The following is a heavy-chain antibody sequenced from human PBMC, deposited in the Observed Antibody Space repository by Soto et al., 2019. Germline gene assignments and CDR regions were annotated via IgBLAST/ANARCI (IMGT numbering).Heavy chain of an antibody. CDR2: IIPIFGTA. Sequence: GASVKVSCKASGGTFSSYAISWVRQAPGQGLEWMGGIIPIFGTANYAQKFQGRVTITADESTGTAYMELSSLRSEDTAVYYCARADFWSGYYTGAYYYGMDVWGQGTTVTVSS. J-gene: IGHJ6*02. V-gene: IGHV1-69*13. D-gene: IGHD3-3*01. CDR3: ARADFWSGYYTGAYYYGMDV. CDR1: GGTFSSYA.